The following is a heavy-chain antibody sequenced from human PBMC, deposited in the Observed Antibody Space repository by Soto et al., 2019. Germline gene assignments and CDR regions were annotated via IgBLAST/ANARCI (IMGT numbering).Heavy chain of an antibody. CDR2: IGTAGDT. CDR1: GFTFSSYD. V-gene: IGHV3-13*01. CDR3: AREGQNGAVDY. J-gene: IGHJ4*02. Sequence: EVQLVESGGGLVQPGGSLRLSCAASGFTFSSYDMHWVHQATGKGLEWVSAIGTAGDTYYPGSVKGRFTISRENAKNSLYLQMNSLRAGDTAVYYCAREGQNGAVDYWGQGTLVTVSS.